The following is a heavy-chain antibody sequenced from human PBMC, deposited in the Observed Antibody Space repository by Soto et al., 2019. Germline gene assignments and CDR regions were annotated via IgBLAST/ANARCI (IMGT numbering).Heavy chain of an antibody. CDR3: ATSPNGYNWKYFDY. Sequence: XESLSISRAVSSGSMRGSYYDWGWLRQSPGKGPEWSVSVFYTGFTSYNPSLESRVSVSVDTSKNQFSLKVSGVSAADTAVYYCATSPNGYNWKYFDYWGQGALVTVSS. CDR2: VFYTGFT. D-gene: IGHD1-20*01. CDR1: SGSMRGSYYD. V-gene: IGHV4-39*01. J-gene: IGHJ4*02.